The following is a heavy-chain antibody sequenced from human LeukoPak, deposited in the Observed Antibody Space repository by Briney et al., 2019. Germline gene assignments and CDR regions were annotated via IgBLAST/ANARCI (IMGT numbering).Heavy chain of an antibody. CDR1: GFIFSTYS. Sequence: PGGSLRLSCAASGFIFSTYSMTWVRQAPGKGLEWVSVIYSGGSTYYADSVKGRFTISRDNSKNTLYLQMNSLRAEDTAVYYCARDYGDYYFDYWGQGTLVTVSS. J-gene: IGHJ4*02. CDR2: IYSGGST. D-gene: IGHD4-17*01. CDR3: ARDYGDYYFDY. V-gene: IGHV3-66*01.